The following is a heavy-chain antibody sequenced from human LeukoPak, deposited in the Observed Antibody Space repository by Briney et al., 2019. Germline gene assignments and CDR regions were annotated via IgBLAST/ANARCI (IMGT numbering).Heavy chain of an antibody. CDR3: ARGLVGSAYDFDY. Sequence: ASVTLSRKYSGYTFNDYFTHWVRQAPGQGLEWMGWISPSSGGTNYAQNFQGRVTLTRDTSIRTVYMELSSLRSDDTAVYYCARGLVGSAYDFDYWGHGTLVPVSS. CDR1: GYTFNDYF. CDR2: ISPSSGGT. V-gene: IGHV1-2*02. D-gene: IGHD5-12*01. J-gene: IGHJ4*01.